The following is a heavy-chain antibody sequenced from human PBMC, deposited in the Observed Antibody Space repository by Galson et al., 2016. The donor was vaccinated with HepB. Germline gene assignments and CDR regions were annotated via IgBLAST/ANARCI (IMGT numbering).Heavy chain of an antibody. J-gene: IGHJ4*02. CDR2: LDKTGGAT. CDR3: AKAGRGWNYIDY. D-gene: IGHD6-19*01. CDR1: GFTFFTYA. Sequence: SLRLSCAASGFTFFTYAMTWVRQAPGKGLEWVSTLDKTGGATYYAGSLQGRFTISRDNSKNTLYLQMNSLRAEDTAVYFCAKAGRGWNYIDYWGQGTLVTVSS. V-gene: IGHV3-23*01.